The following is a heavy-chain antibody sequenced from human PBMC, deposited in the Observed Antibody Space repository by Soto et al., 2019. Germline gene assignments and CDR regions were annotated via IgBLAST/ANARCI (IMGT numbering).Heavy chain of an antibody. V-gene: IGHV3-23*01. CDR1: GFTFSSYA. CDR3: AKKYPGTRPFDY. D-gene: IGHD2-2*01. Sequence: EVQLLESGGGLVQPGGSLRLSCAASGFTFSSYAMSWVRQAPGKGLEWVSAIGTNSDTYYADSVKGRFTISRDNFKTTLYLQMNSLRAEDTALYYCAKKYPGTRPFDYWGQGTLVTVSS. J-gene: IGHJ4*02. CDR2: IGTNSDT.